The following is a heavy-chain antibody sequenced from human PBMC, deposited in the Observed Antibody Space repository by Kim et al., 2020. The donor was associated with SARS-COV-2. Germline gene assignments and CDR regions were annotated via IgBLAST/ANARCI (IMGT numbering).Heavy chain of an antibody. CDR2: IYYSGST. J-gene: IGHJ4*02. CDR3: AREGDYYEPDY. Sequence: SETLSLTCTVSGGSISSSSYYWGWIRQPPGKGLEWIGIIYYSGSTYYNPSLKSRVTISVDTSKNQFSLKLSSVTAADTAVYYCAREGDYYEPDYWGQGTLVTVSS. V-gene: IGHV4-39*07. D-gene: IGHD3-22*01. CDR1: GGSISSSSYY.